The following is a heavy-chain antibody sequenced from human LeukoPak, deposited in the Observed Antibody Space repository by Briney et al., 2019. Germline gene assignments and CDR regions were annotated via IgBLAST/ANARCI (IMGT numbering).Heavy chain of an antibody. J-gene: IGHJ4*02. Sequence: SETLSLTCAVSGGSISTYYWGWIRQPPGEGLEWIGSIYYSGSTYYNPSLKSRVTISVDTSKNQFSLKLSSVTAADTAVYYCARDVVAAAGLDYWGQGTLVTVSS. CDR3: ARDVVAAAGLDY. V-gene: IGHV4-39*07. CDR2: IYYSGST. CDR1: GGSISTYY. D-gene: IGHD6-13*01.